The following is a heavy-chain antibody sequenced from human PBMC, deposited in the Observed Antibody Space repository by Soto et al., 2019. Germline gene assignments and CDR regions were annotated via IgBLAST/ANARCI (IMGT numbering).Heavy chain of an antibody. J-gene: IGHJ4*02. CDR2: ISGSGGST. V-gene: IGHV3-23*01. Sequence: GGSLRLSCGASGFTFSSYGRNWVRQAPGKGLEWVSAISGSGGSTYYADSVKGRFTISRDNSKNTLYLQMNSLRAEDTAVYYCAKGAAAVNYWGQGTLVTVSS. CDR1: GFTFSSYG. CDR3: AKGAAAVNY. D-gene: IGHD6-13*01.